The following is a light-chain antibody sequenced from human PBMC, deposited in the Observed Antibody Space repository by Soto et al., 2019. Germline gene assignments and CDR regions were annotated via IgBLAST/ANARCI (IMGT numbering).Light chain of an antibody. V-gene: IGLV2-14*01. CDR3: SSYTGTNHVL. CDR2: EVS. CDR1: SSDIGGYDY. J-gene: IGLJ2*01. Sequence: QSVLTQPASVSGSPGQSITISCTGTSSDIGGYDYVAWYQHHPGKAPKLMIYEVSSRPSGVSNRFSGSKSGNTASLTISGLQADDEADYYCSSYTGTNHVLFGGGTKLTVL.